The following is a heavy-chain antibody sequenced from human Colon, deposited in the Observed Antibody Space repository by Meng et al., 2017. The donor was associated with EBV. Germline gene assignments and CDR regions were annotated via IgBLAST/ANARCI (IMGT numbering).Heavy chain of an antibody. CDR2: AYFRSKWYY. J-gene: IGHJ1*01. CDR3: ARDSSSWYIFED. D-gene: IGHD6-19*01. Sequence: HSSSGLVEPTHSPPLAFHNSGDVVSRTSAAWNWIRQYPSRGFEWLGRAYFRSKWYYDYAVSVKRRITIIPDTSKNQVSLQLNYVTPEDTAVYYCARDSSSWYIFEDWGQGSLVTVSS. CDR1: GDVVSRTSAA. V-gene: IGHV6-1*01.